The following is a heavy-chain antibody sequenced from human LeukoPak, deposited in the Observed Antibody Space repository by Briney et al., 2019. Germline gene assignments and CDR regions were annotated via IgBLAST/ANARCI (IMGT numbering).Heavy chain of an antibody. V-gene: IGHV1-69*06. CDR2: IIPIFGTA. CDR1: GGTFSSYA. Sequence: WASVKVSCKASGGTFSSYAISWVRQAPGQGLEWMGGIIPIFGTANYAQKFQGRVTITADKSTSTAYMELSSLRSEDTAVYYCARVDSSGWYEYFQHWGQGTLVTVSS. CDR3: ARVDSSGWYEYFQH. J-gene: IGHJ1*01. D-gene: IGHD6-19*01.